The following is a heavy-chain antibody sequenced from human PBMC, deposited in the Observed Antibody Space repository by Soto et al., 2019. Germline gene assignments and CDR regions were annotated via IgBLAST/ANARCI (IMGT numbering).Heavy chain of an antibody. Sequence: ASVKVSCKASGYTFTSYDINWVRQATGQGLEWMGWMNPNSGNTGYAQKFQGRVTMTRNTSISTAYMELSSLRSEDTAVYYCARGRYPRYCSSTSCRMYYFDYWGQGTLVTVSS. J-gene: IGHJ4*02. D-gene: IGHD2-2*01. V-gene: IGHV1-8*01. CDR3: ARGRYPRYCSSTSCRMYYFDY. CDR1: GYTFTSYD. CDR2: MNPNSGNT.